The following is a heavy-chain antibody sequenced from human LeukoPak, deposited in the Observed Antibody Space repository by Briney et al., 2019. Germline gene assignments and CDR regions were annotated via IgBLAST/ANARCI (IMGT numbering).Heavy chain of an antibody. Sequence: GGSLRLSCAASGFTLSGYWMHWVRQAPGEGLVWVSRIDPDGTTTNYADSVKGRFTTSSDNAQNTLYLQMNSLRAEDTALYYCTRVQAGRAGLMDVWGRGTTVTVSS. J-gene: IGHJ6*02. CDR2: IDPDGTTT. CDR1: GFTLSGYW. CDR3: TRVQAGRAGLMDV. V-gene: IGHV3-74*01. D-gene: IGHD6-13*01.